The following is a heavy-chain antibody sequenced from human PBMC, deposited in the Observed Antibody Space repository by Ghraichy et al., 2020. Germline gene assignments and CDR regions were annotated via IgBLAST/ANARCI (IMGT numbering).Heavy chain of an antibody. CDR2: INHSGST. V-gene: IGHV4-34*01. CDR3: ARGQSLCSGGSCYSGWFDP. D-gene: IGHD2-15*01. CDR1: GGSFSGYY. J-gene: IGHJ5*02. Sequence: SETLSLTCAVYGGSFSGYYWSWIRQPPGKGLEWIGEINHSGSTNYNPSLKSRVTISVDTSKNQFSLKLSSVTAADTAVYYCARGQSLCSGGSCYSGWFDPWGQGTLVTVSS.